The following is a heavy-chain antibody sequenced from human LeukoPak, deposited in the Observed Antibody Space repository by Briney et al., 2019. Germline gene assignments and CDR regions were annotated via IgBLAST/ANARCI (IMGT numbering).Heavy chain of an antibody. V-gene: IGHV3-23*01. J-gene: IGHJ3*01. D-gene: IGHD4-17*01. CDR1: GFTFSNYA. CDR2: IRGRGDGA. CDR3: GRDPNGDYVGAFDF. Sequence: GGSLRLSCAASGFTFSNYAMTWVRQAPGRGLEWVSSIRGRGDGATYADSVKGRFTMSRDNSKNTLYLQLNSLRAEDTAVYYCGRDPNGDYVGAFDFWGPGTLVTISS.